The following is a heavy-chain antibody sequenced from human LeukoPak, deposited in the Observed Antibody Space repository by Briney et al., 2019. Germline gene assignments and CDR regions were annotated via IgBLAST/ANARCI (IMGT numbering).Heavy chain of an antibody. V-gene: IGHV4-34*01. CDR2: INHSGST. CDR1: GGSFSGYY. CDR3: ARDDFYDMDYYGMDV. D-gene: IGHD3-3*01. Sequence: PSETLSLTCAVYGGSFSGYYWSWIRQPPGKGLEWIGEINHSGSTNYNPSLKSRVTISVDTSKNQFSLKLSSVTAADTAVYYCARDDFYDMDYYGMDVWGQGTTVTVSS. J-gene: IGHJ6*02.